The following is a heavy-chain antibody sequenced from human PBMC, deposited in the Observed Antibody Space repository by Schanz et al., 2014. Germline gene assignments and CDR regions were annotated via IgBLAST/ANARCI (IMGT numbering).Heavy chain of an antibody. CDR2: IKSKTDGETT. CDR3: ATASSPVREAGAGASLHL. Sequence: VRLVESGGGVVQPGRSLRLSCAASGFTLSSYGMHWVRQAPGKGLEWLGRIKSKTDGETTDYAAPVKGRFAISRDDSQSTLYLQMNSLKIEDTAVYCCATASSPVREAGAGASLHLWGQGTLVTVSP. D-gene: IGHD6-13*01. CDR1: GFTLSSYG. V-gene: IGHV3-15*01. J-gene: IGHJ5*02.